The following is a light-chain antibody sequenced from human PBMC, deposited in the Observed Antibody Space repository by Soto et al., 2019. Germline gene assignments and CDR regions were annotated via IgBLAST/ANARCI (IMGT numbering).Light chain of an antibody. CDR1: QSISSS. V-gene: IGKV1-39*01. CDR3: QQSYSSPQMYT. J-gene: IGKJ2*01. Sequence: DIQMTQSPSSLSASVGDRVTITCRASQSISSSLNWYQQKPGKAPDLLIYAASNLQSGVPSRFSGSGSGTDFTLTISSLQPEVFATYYCQQSYSSPQMYTFGQGTKLEIK. CDR2: AAS.